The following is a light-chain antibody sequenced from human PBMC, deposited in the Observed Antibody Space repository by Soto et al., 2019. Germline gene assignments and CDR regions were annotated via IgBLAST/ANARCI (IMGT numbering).Light chain of an antibody. J-gene: IGKJ1*01. CDR3: QQYVSWT. CDR2: GAY. V-gene: IGKV3-20*01. CDR1: QSISSNY. Sequence: EIVLTQSPGTLSVSPGERATLSCRASQSISSNYLAWYQQKPGQAPRILIYGAYSRATGIPDRFSGSGSGTDFTLTISRLEPEVYAIYYCQQYVSWTFGQGTKVEIK.